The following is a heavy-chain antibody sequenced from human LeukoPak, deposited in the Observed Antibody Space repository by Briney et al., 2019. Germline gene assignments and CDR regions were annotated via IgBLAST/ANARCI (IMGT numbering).Heavy chain of an antibody. D-gene: IGHD5-18*01. J-gene: IGHJ6*02. Sequence: GGSLRLSCVASGFTFSSYDMHWVRQAPGKGLEWVAVTSIDGGIKFYADDVKGRFTISRDNSKNTLYLQLNSLRAEDTAVYYCAREAVFVDTAMVQHYYGMDVWGQGTTVTVSS. CDR1: GFTFSSYD. V-gene: IGHV3-30-3*01. CDR2: TSIDGGIK. CDR3: AREAVFVDTAMVQHYYGMDV.